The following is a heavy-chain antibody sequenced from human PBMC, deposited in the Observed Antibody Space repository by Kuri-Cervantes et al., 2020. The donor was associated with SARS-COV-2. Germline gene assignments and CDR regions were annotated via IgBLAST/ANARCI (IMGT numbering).Heavy chain of an antibody. CDR2: ITHRGDT. J-gene: IGHJ4*02. CDR3: ARLFSPWSVVGDY. V-gene: IGHV4-34*01. D-gene: IGHD1-1*01. Sequence: SQTLSLTCAVYGGSFNTYYWAWIRQPPGKGLERIGEITHRGDTIYNMSLKSRVTISVDTSKNQFSLKLRSVTATDTAVYYCARLFSPWSVVGDYWAREPWSPSPQ. CDR1: GGSFNTYY.